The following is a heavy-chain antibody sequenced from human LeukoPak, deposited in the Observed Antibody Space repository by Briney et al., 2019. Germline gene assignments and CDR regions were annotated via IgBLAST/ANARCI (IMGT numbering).Heavy chain of an antibody. Sequence: PGGSLRLSCAASGFTFSSYAMSWVRQAPGKGLEWVSAISGSGGSTYYADSVKGRFTISRDNSKNTLYLQMNSLRAEDTAVYYCAKTPNIVVVPAAIHFDYWGQGTLVTVSS. V-gene: IGHV3-23*01. CDR3: AKTPNIVVVPAAIHFDY. J-gene: IGHJ4*02. CDR1: GFTFSSYA. CDR2: ISGSGGST. D-gene: IGHD2-2*02.